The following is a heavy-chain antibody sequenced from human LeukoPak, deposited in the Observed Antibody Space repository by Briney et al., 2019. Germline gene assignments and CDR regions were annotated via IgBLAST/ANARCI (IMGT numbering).Heavy chain of an antibody. J-gene: IGHJ4*02. CDR3: AKTAGYYYDSSGSNYFGY. CDR1: GFTFSSYG. CDR2: ISYDGSNK. D-gene: IGHD3-22*01. V-gene: IGHV3-30*18. Sequence: GRSLRFSCAASGFTFSSYGMHWVRQAPGKGLEWVAVISYDGSNKYYADSVKGRFTISRDNSKNTLYLQMNSLRAEDTAVYYCAKTAGYYYDSSGSNYFGYWGQGTLVTVSS.